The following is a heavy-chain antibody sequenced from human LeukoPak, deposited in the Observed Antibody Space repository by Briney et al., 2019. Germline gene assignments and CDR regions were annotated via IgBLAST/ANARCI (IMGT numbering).Heavy chain of an antibody. V-gene: IGHV4-59*01. J-gene: IGHJ3*02. CDR3: ARWEASRVAFDI. D-gene: IGHD1-26*01. CDR2: IYYSGIT. Sequence: SETLSLTRTVSGGSISTYYWSWIRQPPARGLEWIGYIYYSGITDYSPSLKGRVTISIDTSKKQFSLKLSAVTAADTAVYYWARWEASRVAFDIWGQGTLVTVSS. CDR1: GGSISTYY.